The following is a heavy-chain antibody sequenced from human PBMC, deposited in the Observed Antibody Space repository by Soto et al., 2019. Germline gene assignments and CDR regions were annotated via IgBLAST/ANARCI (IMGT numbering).Heavy chain of an antibody. CDR2: ISGSRAGS. Sequence: GGALSLSCEAYGFSVSDKGMSWVRQLPGKVVEWFSRISGSRAGSYYGDSVKGRFTLCRDTSEKTLYLQMNNLSGEDTDVYFCKKSRRSVLMVYGFGGMDVWGRGTTVTVSS. J-gene: IGHJ6*04. CDR1: GFSVSDKG. CDR3: KKSRRSVLMVYGFGGMDV. V-gene: IGHV3-23*01. D-gene: IGHD2-8*01.